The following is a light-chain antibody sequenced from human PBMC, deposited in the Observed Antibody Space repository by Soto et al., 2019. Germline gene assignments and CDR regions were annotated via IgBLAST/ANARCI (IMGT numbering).Light chain of an antibody. CDR1: QNVNSN. V-gene: IGKV3-15*01. CDR2: GAY. J-gene: IGKJ4*01. Sequence: DIVLTQSPGTLSLSPGERATLSCRASQNVNSNLAWYQQKPGQPPRLLIYGAYTRATGVPARFSGSGSGTEFTLTINSLQSEDFAVYYCQQYNSWPPLTFGGGTKVDIK. CDR3: QQYNSWPPLT.